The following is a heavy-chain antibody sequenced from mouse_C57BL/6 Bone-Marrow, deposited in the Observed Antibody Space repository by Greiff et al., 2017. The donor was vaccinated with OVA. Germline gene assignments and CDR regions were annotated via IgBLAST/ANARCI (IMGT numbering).Heavy chain of an antibody. J-gene: IGHJ4*01. CDR2: IHPRSGDT. CDR3: ARGVNYYEPDY. V-gene: IGHV1-81*01. D-gene: IGHD1-1*01. Sequence: VKLQESGAELVRPGASVKLSCKASGYTFTSYCISWVKQRPGQGLEWIGEIHPRSGDTYYNEKFKGKATLTADKSSSTAYMELRSLTSEDSAVYYCARGVNYYEPDYWGQGTSVTVSS. CDR1: GYTFTSYC.